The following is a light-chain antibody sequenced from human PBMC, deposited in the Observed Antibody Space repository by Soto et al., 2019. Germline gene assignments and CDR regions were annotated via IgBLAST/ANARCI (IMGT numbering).Light chain of an antibody. Sequence: QSAVTQPASVSGSPGQSITISCTGTSSDVGGYKYVSWYQQNPGKAPKLMIYEVSNRPSGVSNRFSGSKSGNTASLTISGLQAEDEADYYCSSYTSSSTYVFGTGTKLTVL. CDR3: SSYTSSSTYV. J-gene: IGLJ1*01. V-gene: IGLV2-14*01. CDR2: EVS. CDR1: SSDVGGYKY.